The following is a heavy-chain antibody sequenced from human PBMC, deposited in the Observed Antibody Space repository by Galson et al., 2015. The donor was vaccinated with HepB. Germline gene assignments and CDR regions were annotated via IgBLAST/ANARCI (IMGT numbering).Heavy chain of an antibody. V-gene: IGHV3-64*01. CDR2: ISSKGIT. D-gene: IGHD1-26*01. CDR3: ARREWDLSYFDY. Sequence: SLRLSCAASGFTFSNSAMHWVRQAPGKGLDYVSAISSKGITFYTNSVKGRFTISRDNSRNTLYLQMGSLSAKDMAVYYCARREWDLSYFDYWGRGTLVTVSS. CDR1: GFTFSNSA. J-gene: IGHJ4*02.